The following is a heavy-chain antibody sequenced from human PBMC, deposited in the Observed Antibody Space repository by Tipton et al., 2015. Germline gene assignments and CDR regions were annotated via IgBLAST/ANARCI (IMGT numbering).Heavy chain of an antibody. CDR2: IKPDGSES. CDR3: ARSGGYGWDQ. V-gene: IGHV3-7*01. D-gene: IGHD5-12*01. Sequence: SLRLSCEASGFSFGNYWMTWVRQAPGKGLEWVANIKPDGSESYYLESVKGRFTFSRDNAKNSLYLQMNRLRAEDTAVYYCARSGGYGWDQWGQGTLVTVSS. J-gene: IGHJ4*02. CDR1: GFSFGNYW.